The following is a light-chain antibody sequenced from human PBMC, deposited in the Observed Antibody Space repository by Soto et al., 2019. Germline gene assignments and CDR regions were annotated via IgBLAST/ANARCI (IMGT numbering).Light chain of an antibody. Sequence: QLVLTQPTSASGTPGQRVTISCSGSSSNIGSNTVNWYQQLPGTAPKLLIYTNDQRPSGVPDRFSGSKSGTSASLAISGLQFEDEADYHCSSWDDNLDAEVFGAGTKLTVL. CDR2: TND. CDR1: SSNIGSNT. CDR3: SSWDDNLDAEV. J-gene: IGLJ1*01. V-gene: IGLV1-44*01.